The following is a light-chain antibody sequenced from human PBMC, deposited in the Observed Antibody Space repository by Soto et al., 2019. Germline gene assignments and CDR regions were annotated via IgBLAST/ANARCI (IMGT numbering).Light chain of an antibody. V-gene: IGKV1-17*03. J-gene: IGKJ3*01. CDR3: LQYNTYPFT. CDR1: QDIRNY. CDR2: SVS. Sequence: DIPMTQSPSAMSASVGDRVTITCRASQDIRNYLAWFQQKPGKVPRRLIYSVSTLPSGVPSRFSGIGSGTEFTLTITSLQPEDFATYYCLQYNTYPFTFGPGTKVDV.